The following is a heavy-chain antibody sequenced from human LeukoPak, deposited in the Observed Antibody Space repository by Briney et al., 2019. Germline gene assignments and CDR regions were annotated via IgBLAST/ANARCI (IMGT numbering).Heavy chain of an antibody. V-gene: IGHV1-18*01. CDR1: GYTFTSYG. CDR2: ISAYNGNT. D-gene: IGHD2-2*01. J-gene: IGHJ5*02. Sequence: ASVKVSCKASGYTFTSYGISWVRQAPGQGLEWMGWISAYNGNTNYAQKFQGRVTMTEDTSTDTAYMELSSLRSEDTAVYYCATSPGYCSSTSCPFDPWGQGTLVTVSS. CDR3: ATSPGYCSSTSCPFDP.